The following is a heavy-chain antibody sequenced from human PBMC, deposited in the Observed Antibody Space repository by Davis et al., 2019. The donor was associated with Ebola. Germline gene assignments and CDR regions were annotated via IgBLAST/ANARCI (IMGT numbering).Heavy chain of an antibody. Sequence: GESLKIPCKGSGYTFTNYWHIWVRQMPGKGLEWMGKIDATDSSTKYSPSFQGHVTFSADKSISTVYLQWSGLKASDTATYCCARIGDHDAFDIWGQGTLVTVSS. V-gene: IGHV5-10-1*01. CDR1: GYTFTNYW. D-gene: IGHD4-17*01. J-gene: IGHJ3*02. CDR3: ARIGDHDAFDI. CDR2: IDATDSST.